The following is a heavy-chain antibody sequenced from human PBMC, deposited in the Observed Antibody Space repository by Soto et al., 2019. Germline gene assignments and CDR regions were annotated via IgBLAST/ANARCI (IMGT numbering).Heavy chain of an antibody. J-gene: IGHJ4*01. CDR3: ARLPRDCNKTSCYYADH. CDR2: MYPGDSDT. CDR1: GYDFNTNW. D-gene: IGHD2-2*01. Sequence: AGEPLKISCRGSGYDFNTNWFGWVRQLPGKGLEWVGIMYPGDSDTRYNPSLQGHVTLSADVTVSTAFLQWRSLKTSDTGMYFCARLPRDCNKTSCYYADHWGHGTQVTVSS. V-gene: IGHV5-51*01.